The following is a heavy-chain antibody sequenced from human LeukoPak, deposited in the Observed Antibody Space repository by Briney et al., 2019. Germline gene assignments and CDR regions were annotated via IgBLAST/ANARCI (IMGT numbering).Heavy chain of an antibody. D-gene: IGHD4-17*01. CDR2: IYYSGST. CDR3: ARARVDYGDYSLDY. V-gene: IGHV4-59*01. CDR1: GGSISSYY. J-gene: IGHJ4*02. Sequence: SETLSLTCTDSGGSISSYYWSWIRQPPGKGLEWIGYIYYSGSTNYNPSLKSQVTISVDTSKNQFSLKLSSVTAADTAVYYCARARVDYGDYSLDYWGQGTLVTVSS.